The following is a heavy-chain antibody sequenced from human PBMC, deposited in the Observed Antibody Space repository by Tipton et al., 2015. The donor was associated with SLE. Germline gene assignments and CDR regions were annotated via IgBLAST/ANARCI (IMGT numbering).Heavy chain of an antibody. V-gene: IGHV4-39*07. CDR2: IYYSGST. D-gene: IGHD3-3*01. CDR1: GGSISTSNYN. J-gene: IGHJ5*02. CDR3: ARDVEFSSVSIFGVIP. Sequence: LVKPTETLSLTCTVSGGSISTSNYNWGRIRQPPGKGLEWIGSIYYSGSTYYNPSLKSRVTISVDTSKNLFFLNLSSVTAADTAVYYCARDVEFSSVSIFGVIPWGQGILVTVSS.